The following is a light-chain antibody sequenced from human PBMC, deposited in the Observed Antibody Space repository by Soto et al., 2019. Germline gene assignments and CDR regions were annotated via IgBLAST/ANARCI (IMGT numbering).Light chain of an antibody. CDR1: QSVISSY. CDR2: GAS. V-gene: IGKV3-20*01. Sequence: EIVLTQSPGTLSLSPGERATLSCRASQSVISSYVAWYQQKPGQGPRLPIYGASSRATGIPDRFSGSGSGTDFTLTISRLEPEDFAVYYCQQYGSSPRTFGQGTKVDIK. J-gene: IGKJ1*01. CDR3: QQYGSSPRT.